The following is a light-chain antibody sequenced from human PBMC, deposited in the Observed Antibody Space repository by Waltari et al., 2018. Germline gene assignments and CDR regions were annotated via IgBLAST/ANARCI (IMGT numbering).Light chain of an antibody. CDR1: QSISNW. CDR2: KAS. Sequence: DIQMTQSPSTLSASVGDRVNITCRASQSISNWLAWYQQKPGKAPKLLIYKASTVESGVPSRFSGSGSGTEFTLTISSLQPDDFATYYCQQYNSYSLLTFGGGTKVEIK. J-gene: IGKJ4*01. CDR3: QQYNSYSLLT. V-gene: IGKV1-5*03.